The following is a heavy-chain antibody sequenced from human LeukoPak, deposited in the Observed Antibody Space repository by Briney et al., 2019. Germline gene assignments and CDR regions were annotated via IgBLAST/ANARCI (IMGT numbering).Heavy chain of an antibody. V-gene: IGHV1-69*01. CDR3: AREPGIAAAGPTAYFDY. CDR2: IIPIFGTA. J-gene: IGHJ4*02. D-gene: IGHD6-13*01. Sequence: ASVKVSCKASGGTFSSYAISWVRQAPGQGREWMGGIIPIFGTANYAQKFQGRVTITADESTSTAYIELSSLRSEDTAVYYCAREPGIAAAGPTAYFDYWGQGTLVTVSS. CDR1: GGTFSSYA.